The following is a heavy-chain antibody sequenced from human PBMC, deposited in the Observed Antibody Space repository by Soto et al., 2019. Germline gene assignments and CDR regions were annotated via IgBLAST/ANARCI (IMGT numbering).Heavy chain of an antibody. J-gene: IGHJ4*02. Sequence: GVLRLSCAASGFTFSSYAMSWVRQAPGKGLEWVSAISGSGGSTYYADSVKGRFTISRDNSKNTLYLQMNSLRAEDTAVYYCAKPEGMVRGVIIIGHFKYWGQGTLVTVSS. CDR2: ISGSGGST. D-gene: IGHD3-10*01. V-gene: IGHV3-23*01. CDR3: AKPEGMVRGVIIIGHFKY. CDR1: GFTFSSYA.